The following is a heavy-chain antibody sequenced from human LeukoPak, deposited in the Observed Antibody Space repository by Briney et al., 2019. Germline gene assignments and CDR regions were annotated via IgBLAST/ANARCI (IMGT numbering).Heavy chain of an antibody. V-gene: IGHV3-7*01. Sequence: GSLRLSCVASGFIFSSNWMSWVRQAPGKGLEWVASIKQDGTEKYYVDSVKGRFTISRDNAKNSLNLQMNSLRGEDTAVYYCAREFFWGQGTLVTVSS. CDR3: AREFF. CDR1: GFIFSSNW. J-gene: IGHJ4*02. CDR2: IKQDGTEK.